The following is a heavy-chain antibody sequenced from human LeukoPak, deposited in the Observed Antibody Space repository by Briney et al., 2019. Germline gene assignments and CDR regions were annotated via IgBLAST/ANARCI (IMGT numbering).Heavy chain of an antibody. CDR2: INQDAGTT. D-gene: IGHD2-15*01. CDR1: GFSFTSYW. CDR3: ARDPGWSSLDI. Sequence: GGSLRLSCVASGFSFTSYWMSWVRQAPGKGLEFVANINQDAGTTYYVDSVKGRFTISRDNAEDSLYLQMNSLRAEDTAIYYCARDPGWSSLDIWDRGIIFTVSS. J-gene: IGHJ3*02. V-gene: IGHV3-7*03.